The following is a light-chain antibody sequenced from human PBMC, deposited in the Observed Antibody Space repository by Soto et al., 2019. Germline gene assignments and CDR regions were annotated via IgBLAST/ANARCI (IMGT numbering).Light chain of an antibody. V-gene: IGKV3-20*01. CDR3: HEYRGSPPTT. Sequence: EIVLTQSPGTLSLSPGERATLSCRASQSVSSNYLARYQQKPAQAPRLLIYGASSRATGIPDRFSGSGSGTDFTLTISRLEPEDLAVYYCHEYRGSPPTTFGQGTRLEIE. CDR1: QSVSSNY. J-gene: IGKJ5*01. CDR2: GAS.